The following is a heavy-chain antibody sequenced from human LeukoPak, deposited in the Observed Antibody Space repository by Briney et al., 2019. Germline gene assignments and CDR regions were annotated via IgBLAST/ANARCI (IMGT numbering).Heavy chain of an antibody. Sequence: GGSLRLSCAASGFTFSRYEMHCVRQAPGKGVEWVSYISSSGSTIYYADSVKGRFTISRDNAKNSLYLQMNGLRAEDTAVYYCARDSGTTGEVKVDPWGQGTLVTVSS. J-gene: IGHJ5*02. CDR2: ISSSGSTI. V-gene: IGHV3-48*03. D-gene: IGHD3-16*01. CDR3: ARDSGTTGEVKVDP. CDR1: GFTFSRYE.